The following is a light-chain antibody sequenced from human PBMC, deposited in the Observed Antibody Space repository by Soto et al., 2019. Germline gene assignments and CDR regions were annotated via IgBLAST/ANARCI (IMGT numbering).Light chain of an antibody. J-gene: IGKJ1*01. CDR2: SAS. Sequence: PGESATLSCRASERVSTNLAWYQQTPGQAPRLLIYSASRRPTDIPVRFSGSGSGAEFTLTISSLQSEDFAIYYCQQYNNLPPTFGQGTKVDIK. V-gene: IGKV3-15*01. CDR3: QQYNNLPPT. CDR1: ERVSTN.